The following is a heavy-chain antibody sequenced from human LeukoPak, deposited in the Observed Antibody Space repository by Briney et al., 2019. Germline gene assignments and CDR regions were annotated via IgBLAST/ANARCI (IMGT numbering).Heavy chain of an antibody. J-gene: IGHJ4*02. Sequence: SETLSLTCPVSGYSISSGYYWSWIRQPPGKGLEWLGYIHHSGATSYNPSLKSRGTMSLDTSNNQFSLKVTSVTAADTAVYYCARSSAHSYGDFHFWGQGNLVTVSS. V-gene: IGHV4-61*01. CDR1: GYSISSGYY. D-gene: IGHD5-18*01. CDR2: IHHSGAT. CDR3: ARSSAHSYGDFHF.